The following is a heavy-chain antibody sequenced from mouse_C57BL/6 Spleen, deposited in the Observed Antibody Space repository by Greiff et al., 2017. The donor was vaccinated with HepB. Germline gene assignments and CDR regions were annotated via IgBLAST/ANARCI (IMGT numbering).Heavy chain of an antibody. Sequence: VQLQQPGAELVMPGASVKLSCKASGYTFTSYWMHWVKQRPGQGLEWIGEIDPSDSYTNYNQKFKGKSTLTVDKSSSTAYMQLSSLTSEDSAVYYCAREGDSSGPFAYWGQGTLVTVSA. CDR3: AREGDSSGPFAY. CDR1: GYTFTSYW. CDR2: IDPSDSYT. V-gene: IGHV1-69*01. J-gene: IGHJ3*01. D-gene: IGHD3-2*02.